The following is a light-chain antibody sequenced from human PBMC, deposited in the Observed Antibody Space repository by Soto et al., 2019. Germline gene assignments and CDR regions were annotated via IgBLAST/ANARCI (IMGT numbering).Light chain of an antibody. CDR3: QERTGWPPWT. V-gene: IGKV3-11*01. J-gene: IGKJ1*01. CDR1: QSVSLS. CDR2: DAS. Sequence: EIVLPQSPATLSLSPGGRATLSCRASQSVSLSLAWYQPKPGQAPRLLIYDASKRASGFPARFSGIVSGTDFTLTISSLEPEDLAVYDGQERTGWPPWTLGQGTKVDIK.